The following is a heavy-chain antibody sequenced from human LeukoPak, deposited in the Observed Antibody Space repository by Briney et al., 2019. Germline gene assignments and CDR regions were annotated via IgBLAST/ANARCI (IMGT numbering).Heavy chain of an antibody. D-gene: IGHD6-6*01. Sequence: GGSLRLSCAASGFTFSSYSMNWVRQAPGKGLEWVSSISSSSSYIYYADSVKGRLTISRDNAKNSLYLQMNSLRAEDTAVYYCARDSRQLALDYWGQGTLVTVSS. CDR1: GFTFSSYS. J-gene: IGHJ4*02. CDR3: ARDSRQLALDY. V-gene: IGHV3-21*01. CDR2: ISSSSSYI.